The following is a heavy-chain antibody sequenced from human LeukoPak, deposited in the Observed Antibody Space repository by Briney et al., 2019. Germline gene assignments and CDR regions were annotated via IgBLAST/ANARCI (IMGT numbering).Heavy chain of an antibody. CDR1: GGSFSGYY. Sequence: PSETLSLTCAVYGGSFSGYYWSWIRQPPGKGLEWIGEINHSGSTNYNPSLKSRVTIAVDTSKNQFSLKLSSVTAADTAVYYCAREPPAGFDWSYHDAFDIWGQGTMVTVSS. CDR2: INHSGST. D-gene: IGHD3-9*01. J-gene: IGHJ3*02. V-gene: IGHV4-34*01. CDR3: AREPPAGFDWSYHDAFDI.